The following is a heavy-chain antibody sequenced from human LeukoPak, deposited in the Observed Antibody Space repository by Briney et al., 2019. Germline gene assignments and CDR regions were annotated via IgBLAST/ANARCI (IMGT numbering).Heavy chain of an antibody. J-gene: IGHJ5*02. CDR3: ARDLGRSSGPIYWFDP. CDR2: VYTSGST. D-gene: IGHD6-19*01. V-gene: IGHV4-4*07. Sequence: SETLSLTCTVSGGSISSYYWSWIRQPAGKGLEWIGRVYTSGSTNYNPSLKSRVTMSVDTSKNQFSLKLSSVTAADTAVYYCARDLGRSSGPIYWFDPWGQGTLVTVSS. CDR1: GGSISSYY.